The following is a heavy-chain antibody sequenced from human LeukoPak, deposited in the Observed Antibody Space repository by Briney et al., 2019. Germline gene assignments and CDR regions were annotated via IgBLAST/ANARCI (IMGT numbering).Heavy chain of an antibody. CDR2: ISYSGST. J-gene: IGHJ4*02. CDR3: ARGPHKFDY. CDR1: GGSISSGGYS. Sequence: PSETLSLTCAVSGGSISSGGYSWSWIRQPPGKGLEWIGYISYSGSTNYNPSLKSRVTISVDTSKHQFSLKLSAVTAADTAVYYCARGPHKFDYWGQGSLVTVSS. V-gene: IGHV4-61*08.